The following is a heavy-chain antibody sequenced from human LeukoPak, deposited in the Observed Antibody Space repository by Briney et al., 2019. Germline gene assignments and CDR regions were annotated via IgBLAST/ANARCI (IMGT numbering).Heavy chain of an antibody. J-gene: IGHJ4*02. V-gene: IGHV4-59*01. CDR3: ARVADLGYSSGWYYFDY. CDR1: GGSISSYY. D-gene: IGHD6-19*01. CDR2: IYYSGST. Sequence: SETLSLTCAVSGGSISSYYWSWIRQPPGKGLEWIGYIYYSGSTNYNPSLKSRVTISVDTSKNQFSLKLSSVTAADTAVYYCARVADLGYSSGWYYFDYWGQGTLVTVSS.